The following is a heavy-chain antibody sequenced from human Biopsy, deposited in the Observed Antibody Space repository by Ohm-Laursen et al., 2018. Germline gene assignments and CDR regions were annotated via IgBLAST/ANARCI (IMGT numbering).Heavy chain of an antibody. D-gene: IGHD5-18*01. CDR2: IYYSGST. CDR1: DGSINSYY. V-gene: IGHV4-59*01. J-gene: IGHJ4*02. Sequence: TLSLTCTVSDGSINSYYWNWIRQPPGKRLEWIGNIYYSGSTDFNPSLKSRVTISVDTSKNQFSLKLSSVTAADTAVYFCARGSSYGYDFDYWGQGTLVAVSS. CDR3: ARGSSYGYDFDY.